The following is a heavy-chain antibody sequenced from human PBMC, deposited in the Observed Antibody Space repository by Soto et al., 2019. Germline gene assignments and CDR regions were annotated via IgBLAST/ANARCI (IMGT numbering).Heavy chain of an antibody. CDR2: IDSSGEK. J-gene: IGHJ5*02. D-gene: IGHD6-19*01. CDR3: ARRHLAVAVSPWFDP. Sequence: QVTLKESGPVLVKPTETLTLRCTVSGLSITDSEMGVSWIRQPLGQPLEWLPHIDSSGEKSYRTFLKSRLAISKDTSKSQIVLTMTNMDPADTATYYCARRHLAVAVSPWFDPWGQGIPVTVSS. CDR1: GLSITDSEMG. V-gene: IGHV2-26*01.